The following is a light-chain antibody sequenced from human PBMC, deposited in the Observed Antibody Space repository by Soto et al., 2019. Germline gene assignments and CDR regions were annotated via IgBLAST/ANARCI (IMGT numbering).Light chain of an antibody. J-gene: IGLJ1*01. CDR3: SSYTSSTTYV. CDR2: DVS. CDR1: SSDVGGSNG. V-gene: IGLV2-18*02. Sequence: QSALTQPPSVSGSPGQSVAISCTGTSSDVGGSNGVSWYQQPPGTAPKLMIYDVSNRPSGVPDRFSGSKSGNTVSLTISGLQAEDEGDYYCSSYTSSTTYVFGTGTQLTVL.